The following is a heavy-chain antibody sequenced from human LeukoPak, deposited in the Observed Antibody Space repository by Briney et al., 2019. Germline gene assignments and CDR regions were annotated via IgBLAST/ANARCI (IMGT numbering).Heavy chain of an antibody. CDR3: ARGLSSGYDDY. CDR1: GGSISSSSYY. CDR2: IYYSGST. D-gene: IGHD5-12*01. Sequence: SETLSLTCTVSGGSISSSSYYWGWIRQPPGKGLEWIGSIYYSGSTYYNPSLKSRVTISVDTSKNQFSLKLSSVTAADTAVYYCARGLSSGYDDYWGQGTLVTVSS. J-gene: IGHJ4*02. V-gene: IGHV4-39*01.